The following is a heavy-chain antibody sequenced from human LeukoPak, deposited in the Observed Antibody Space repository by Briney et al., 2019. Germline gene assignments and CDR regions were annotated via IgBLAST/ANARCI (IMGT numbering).Heavy chain of an antibody. CDR1: DGAIAGYS. J-gene: IGHJ5*02. CDR2: IYYSGDT. CDR3: VRGPYGSGISNWFDP. D-gene: IGHD3-10*01. Sequence: PSETLSLTCTVSDGAIAGYSWSWIRQPPGKGLEWIGYIYYSGDTNYNPSLQSRVTVSVDTSKNQFSLKLTSVTAAGTAVYYCVRGPYGSGISNWFDPWGQGTLVIVSS. V-gene: IGHV4-59*01.